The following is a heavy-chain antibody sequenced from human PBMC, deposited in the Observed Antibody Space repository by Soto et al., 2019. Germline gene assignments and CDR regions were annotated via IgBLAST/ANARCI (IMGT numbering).Heavy chain of an antibody. CDR2: ISVEKGDT. J-gene: IGHJ2*01. CDR3: GRGYCSVGSCFTCWHFDL. CDR1: GYTFSTFG. V-gene: IGHV1-18*01. D-gene: IGHD2-15*01. Sequence: QVQVVQSGAEVKKPGASVKVACKASGYTFSTFGMSWVRQAPGQGLEWMGWISVEKGDTNSAQKFQDRVSMTTDTSTGTAYMELRSLTSDVTAVYYCGRGYCSVGSCFTCWHFDLWGRGTLVTVSS.